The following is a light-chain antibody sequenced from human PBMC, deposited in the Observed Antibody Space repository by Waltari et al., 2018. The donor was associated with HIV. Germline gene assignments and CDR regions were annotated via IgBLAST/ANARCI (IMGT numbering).Light chain of an antibody. CDR2: SAS. V-gene: IGKV3-20*01. Sequence: LSPGERATLSCTASQNVISGYLAWYQQKPGRAPRLVISSASSRAVGIPDRFSGSGSGTHFTLTISRVEPEDFAVYFCQQYATSPELTFGGGTKLEIK. J-gene: IGKJ4*01. CDR1: QNVISGY. CDR3: QQYATSPELT.